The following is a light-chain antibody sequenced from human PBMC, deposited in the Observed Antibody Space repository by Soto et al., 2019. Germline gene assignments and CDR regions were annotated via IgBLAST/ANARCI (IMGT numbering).Light chain of an antibody. CDR3: QQGNNGYT. CDR2: DAS. V-gene: IGKV3-11*01. CDR1: QSVDRY. Sequence: EIVLTQSPATLSLSPGDRATLSCRASQSVDRYLAWYQEKPGQAPRLLIYDASDRATGIPDRFSGSGSGTDFTLTISSLEPEDFAVYYCQQGNNGYTFGQGTKLEIK. J-gene: IGKJ2*01.